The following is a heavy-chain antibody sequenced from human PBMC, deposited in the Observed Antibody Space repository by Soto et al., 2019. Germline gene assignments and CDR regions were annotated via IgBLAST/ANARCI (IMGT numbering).Heavy chain of an antibody. D-gene: IGHD6-13*01. CDR2: ISGSGGST. Sequence: PGGSLRLSCAASRFTFTSYAMSWVRQAPGKGLECVSTISGSGGSTYYADSVKGRFTISRDNSNNTVYLQMNSLRAEDTAVYYCAKEGFSSSWLDYWGQGTLVTVSS. CDR1: RFTFTSYA. J-gene: IGHJ4*02. V-gene: IGHV3-23*01. CDR3: AKEGFSSSWLDY.